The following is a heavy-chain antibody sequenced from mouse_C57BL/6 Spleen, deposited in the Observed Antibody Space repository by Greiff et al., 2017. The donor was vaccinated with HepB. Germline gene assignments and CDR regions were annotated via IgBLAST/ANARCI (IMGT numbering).Heavy chain of an antibody. J-gene: IGHJ3*01. CDR2: IYPGSGST. Sequence: QVQLQQPGAELVKPGASVKMSCKASGYTFTSYWITWVKQRPGQGLEWIGDIYPGSGSTNYNEKFKSKATLTVDTSSSTAYMQLSSLTSEDSAVYYCARSHITTVPWFAYWGQGTLVTVSA. V-gene: IGHV1-55*01. CDR3: ARSHITTVPWFAY. D-gene: IGHD1-1*01. CDR1: GYTFTSYW.